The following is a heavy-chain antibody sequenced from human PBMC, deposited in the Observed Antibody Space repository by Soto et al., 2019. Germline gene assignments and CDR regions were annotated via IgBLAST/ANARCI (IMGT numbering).Heavy chain of an antibody. CDR3: ARPLWRDDYNWGYFDL. CDR1: GFTFRSYA. D-gene: IGHD4-4*01. V-gene: IGHV3-30-3*01. Sequence: GGSLRLSCAASGFTFRSYAMHWVRQAPGKGLEWVAVISYDGSNKYYADSVKGRFTISRDNSKNTLYLQMNSLRAEDTAVYYCARPLWRDDYNWGYFDLWGRGTLVTVSS. CDR2: ISYDGSNK. J-gene: IGHJ2*01.